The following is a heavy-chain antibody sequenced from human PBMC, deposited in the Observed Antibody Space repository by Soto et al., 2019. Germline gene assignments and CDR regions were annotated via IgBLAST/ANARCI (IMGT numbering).Heavy chain of an antibody. J-gene: IGHJ4*02. CDR3: ARLYGDYDYFDY. Sequence: LVKPSETLSLTCTVSGGSISSSSYYWGWIRQPPGKGLEWIGSIYYSGSTYYNPSLKSRVTISVDTSKNQFSLKLSSVTAADTAVYYCARLYGDYDYFDYWGQGTLVTVSS. CDR1: GGSISSSSYY. D-gene: IGHD4-17*01. CDR2: IYYSGST. V-gene: IGHV4-39*01.